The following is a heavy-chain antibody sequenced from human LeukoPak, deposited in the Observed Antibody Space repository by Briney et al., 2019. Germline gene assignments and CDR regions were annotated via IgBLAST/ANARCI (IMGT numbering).Heavy chain of an antibody. J-gene: IGHJ4*02. CDR1: GFTFSSYS. D-gene: IGHD1-26*01. CDR3: AKDGIVGAISYFDY. CDR2: ISSSTI. Sequence: GGSLRLSCAASGFTFSSYSMNWVRQAPGKGLEWVSYISSSTIYFAHSVRGRFTISRDNAKNSLYLQMNSLRAEDTAVYYCAKDGIVGAISYFDYWGQGTLVTVSS. V-gene: IGHV3-48*04.